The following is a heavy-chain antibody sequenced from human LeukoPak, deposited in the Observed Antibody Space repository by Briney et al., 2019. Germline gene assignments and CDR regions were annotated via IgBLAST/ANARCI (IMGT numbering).Heavy chain of an antibody. CDR2: ITSSSSYI. D-gene: IGHD3-22*01. CDR1: GFTFSTYS. J-gene: IGHJ4*02. CDR3: ARGGHAYYDSSGYRCYFDY. V-gene: IGHV3-21*01. Sequence: PGGSLRLSCAASGFTFSTYSMNWVRQAPGKGLEWVSSITSSSSYIYYADSVKGRFTFSRDNAKNSLYLQMNSLRAEDTAVYYCARGGHAYYDSSGYRCYFDYWGQGTLVTVSS.